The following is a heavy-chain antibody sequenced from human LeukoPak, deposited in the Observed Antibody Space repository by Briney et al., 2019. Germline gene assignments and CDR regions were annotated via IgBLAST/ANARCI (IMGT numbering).Heavy chain of an antibody. CDR2: IYYSGST. D-gene: IGHD3-22*01. V-gene: IGHV4-39*01. CDR3: AVVTTTTVDY. Sequence: MASETLSLTCTVSGGSISSSSYYWGWIRQPPGKGLEWIGSIYYSGSTYYNPSLRSRVTISVGTSKNQFSLKLSSVTASDTAVYYCAVVTTTTVDYWGQGTLVTVSS. J-gene: IGHJ4*02. CDR1: GGSISSSSYY.